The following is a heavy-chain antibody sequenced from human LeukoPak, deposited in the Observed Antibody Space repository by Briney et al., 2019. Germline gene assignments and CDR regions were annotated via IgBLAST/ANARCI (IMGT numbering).Heavy chain of an antibody. V-gene: IGHV4-39*07. D-gene: IGHD1-26*01. CDR3: ARWEGGSYYDFDY. CDR1: GGSISSSSYY. CDR2: INHSGST. Sequence: SETLSLTCTVSGGSISSSSYYWGWVRQPPGKGLEWIGEINHSGSTNYNPSLKSRVTISVDTSKNPFSLKLSSVTAADTAVYYCARWEGGSYYDFDYWGQGTLVTVSS. J-gene: IGHJ4*02.